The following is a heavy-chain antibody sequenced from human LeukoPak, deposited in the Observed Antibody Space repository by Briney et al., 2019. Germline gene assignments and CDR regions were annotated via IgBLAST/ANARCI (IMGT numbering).Heavy chain of an antibody. CDR2: IYYSGST. CDR1: GGSISSHY. Sequence: SETLSLTCTVSGGSISSHYWSWIRQPPGKGLEWIGYIYYSGSTNYNPSLKSRVTISVDTSKNQFSLKLSSVTAADTAVYYCARRGYSYGYVFDYWGQGTLVTVSS. D-gene: IGHD5-18*01. J-gene: IGHJ4*02. V-gene: IGHV4-59*08. CDR3: ARRGYSYGYVFDY.